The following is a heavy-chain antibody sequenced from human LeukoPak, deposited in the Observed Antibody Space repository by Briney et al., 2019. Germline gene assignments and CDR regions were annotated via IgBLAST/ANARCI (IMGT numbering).Heavy chain of an antibody. CDR2: ISGSGGST. J-gene: IGHJ2*01. V-gene: IGHV3-23*01. CDR1: GFTFSSYA. CDR3: AKGISWGYYFWYFDL. Sequence: GGSLRLSCAASGFTFSSYAMSWVRQAPGKGLEWVSAISGSGGSTYYADSVKGRFTISRDNSKNTLYLQMNSLRAEDTAVYYCAKGISWGYYFWYFDLWGRGTLVTVSS. D-gene: IGHD3-22*01.